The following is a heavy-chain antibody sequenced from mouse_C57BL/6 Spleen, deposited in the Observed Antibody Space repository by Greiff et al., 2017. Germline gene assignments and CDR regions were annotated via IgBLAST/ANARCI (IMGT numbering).Heavy chain of an antibody. V-gene: IGHV5-16*01. D-gene: IGHD4-1*01. CDR3: ARDLTGTGYFDV. CDR1: GFTFSDYY. Sequence: EVKVEESEGGLVQPGSSMKLSCTASGFTFSDYYMAWVRQVPEKGLEWVANINYDGSSTYYLDSLKSRFIISRDNAKNILYLQMSSLKSEDTATYYCARDLTGTGYFDVWGTGTTVTVSS. J-gene: IGHJ1*03. CDR2: INYDGSST.